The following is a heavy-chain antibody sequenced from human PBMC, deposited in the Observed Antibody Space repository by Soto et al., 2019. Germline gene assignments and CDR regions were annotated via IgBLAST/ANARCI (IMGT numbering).Heavy chain of an antibody. CDR1: GYTFTSYG. CDR3: AILPYDFWSGYPTRLPTDH. V-gene: IGHV1-18*01. CDR2: INAYNGNT. Sequence: ASEKVSCNASGYTFTSYGVSWVRQAPGQGLEWMGWINAYNGNTNYAQKFQGRVNITRDTSASTAYMELSSLRSEDTAVYYCAILPYDFWSGYPTRLPTDHWGQGTLVTVSS. D-gene: IGHD3-3*01. J-gene: IGHJ4*02.